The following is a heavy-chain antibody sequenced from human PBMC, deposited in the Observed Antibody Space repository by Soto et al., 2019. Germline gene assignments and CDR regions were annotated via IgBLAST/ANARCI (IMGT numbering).Heavy chain of an antibody. D-gene: IGHD2-15*01. CDR2: IYYSGST. J-gene: IGHJ3*02. CDR3: ARHAGYCSGGSCYRDAFDI. V-gene: IGHV4-59*08. Sequence: SETLSLTCTVSGGSISSYYWSWIRQPPGKGLEWIGYIYYSGSTNYNPSLKSRVTISVDTSKNQFSLKLSSVTAADTAVYYCARHAGYCSGGSCYRDAFDIWGQGTMVTVS. CDR1: GGSISSYY.